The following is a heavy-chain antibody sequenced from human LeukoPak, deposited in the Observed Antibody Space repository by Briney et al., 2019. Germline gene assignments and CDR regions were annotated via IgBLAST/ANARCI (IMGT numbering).Heavy chain of an antibody. CDR1: GGSISSGDYY. CDR2: IYYSGST. Sequence: SQTLSLTCTVSGGSISSGDYYWSWIRQPPGKGLEWIGYIYYSGSTYYNPSLKSRVTISVDTSKNQFSLKLSSVTAADTAVYYCAGDGAPPGLRFDPWGQGTLVTVSS. V-gene: IGHV4-30-4*08. CDR3: AGDGAPPGLRFDP. D-gene: IGHD1-14*01. J-gene: IGHJ5*02.